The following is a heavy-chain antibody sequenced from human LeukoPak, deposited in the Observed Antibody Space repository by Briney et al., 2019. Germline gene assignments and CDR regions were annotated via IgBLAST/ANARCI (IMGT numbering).Heavy chain of an antibody. Sequence: ASVKVSCKASGYTFTSYAMHWVRQAPGQRLEWMGWINAGNGNTKYSQKFQGRVTITRDTSASTAYMELSSLRSEDTAVYYCASSDIVVVPAALFDYYYYYGMDVWGQGTTVTVSS. D-gene: IGHD2-2*01. CDR3: ASSDIVVVPAALFDYYYYYGMDV. V-gene: IGHV1-3*01. CDR2: INAGNGNT. J-gene: IGHJ6*02. CDR1: GYTFTSYA.